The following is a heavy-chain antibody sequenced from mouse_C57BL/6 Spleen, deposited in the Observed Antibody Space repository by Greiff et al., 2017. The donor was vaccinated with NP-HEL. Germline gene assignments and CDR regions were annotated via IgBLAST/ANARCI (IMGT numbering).Heavy chain of an antibody. CDR2: FYPGSGSI. J-gene: IGHJ2*01. Sequence: QVTLKESGAELVKPGASVKLSCKASGYTFTEYTIHWVKQRSGQGLEWIGWFYPGSGSIKYNEKFKDKATLTAYKSSSTVYMELSRLTSEDSAVYFCARHEGTRGKYYFDYWGQGTTLTVSS. CDR3: ARHEGTRGKYYFDY. CDR1: GYTFTEYT. V-gene: IGHV1-62-2*01.